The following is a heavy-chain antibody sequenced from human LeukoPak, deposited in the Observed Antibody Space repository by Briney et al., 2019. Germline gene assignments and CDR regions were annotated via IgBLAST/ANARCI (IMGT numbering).Heavy chain of an antibody. Sequence: SETLSLTCTVSGGSISSGDYYWSWIRQPPGKGLEWIGEINHSGSTNYNPSLKSRVTISVDTSKNQFSLKLSSVTAADTAVYYCARGHSSSWSYIDYWGQGTLVTVSS. CDR3: ARGHSSSWSYIDY. V-gene: IGHV4-39*07. D-gene: IGHD6-13*01. CDR2: INHSGST. CDR1: GGSISSGDYY. J-gene: IGHJ4*02.